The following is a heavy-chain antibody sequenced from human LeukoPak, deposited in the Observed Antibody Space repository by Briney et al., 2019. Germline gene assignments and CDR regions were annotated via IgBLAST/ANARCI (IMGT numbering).Heavy chain of an antibody. Sequence: GRSLRLSCAASGFTFDDYAMHWVRQAPGKGLEWVSGISWNSGSIGYADSVKGRFTISRDNAKNSLYLQMNSLRAEDTALYYCAKDHGGEAFDIWGQGTMVTVSS. CDR3: AKDHGGEAFDI. J-gene: IGHJ3*02. CDR2: ISWNSGSI. V-gene: IGHV3-9*01. D-gene: IGHD3-10*01. CDR1: GFTFDDYA.